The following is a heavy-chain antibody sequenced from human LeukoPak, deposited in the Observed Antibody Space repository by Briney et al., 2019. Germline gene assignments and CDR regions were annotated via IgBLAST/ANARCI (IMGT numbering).Heavy chain of an antibody. D-gene: IGHD3-22*01. V-gene: IGHV4-59*02. CDR3: ARDRYDSSGYYDY. Sequence: SETLSLTCTISGGSVSDYYWSWIRQSPGKGLEWIGYIYHTGSTSYSPSLKSRVTMSVDTSKNQFSLKLSSVTAADTAVYYCARDRYDSSGYYDYWGQGTLVTVSS. CDR2: IYHTGST. CDR1: GGSVSDYY. J-gene: IGHJ4*02.